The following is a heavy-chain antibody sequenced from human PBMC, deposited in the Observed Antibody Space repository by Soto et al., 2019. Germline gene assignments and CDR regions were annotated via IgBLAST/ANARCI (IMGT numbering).Heavy chain of an antibody. V-gene: IGHV3-21*01. CDR1: GFTFSSYS. CDR2: ISSSSSYI. CDR3: ARTRGSSGWYLRNAFDI. J-gene: IGHJ3*02. D-gene: IGHD6-19*01. Sequence: EVQLVESGGGLVKPGGSLRLSCAASGFTFSSYSMNWVRQAPGKGLEWVSSISSSSSYIYYADSVKGRFTISRDNAKNSLYLQMNSLRAEDTAVYYCARTRGSSGWYLRNAFDIWGPGTMVTVSS.